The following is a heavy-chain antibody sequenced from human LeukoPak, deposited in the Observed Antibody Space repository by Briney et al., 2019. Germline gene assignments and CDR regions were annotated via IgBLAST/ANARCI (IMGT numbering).Heavy chain of an antibody. D-gene: IGHD3-10*01. V-gene: IGHV3-9*01. CDR2: ISWNSGSI. J-gene: IGHJ3*02. Sequence: GRSLRLSCAASGFTFDDYAVHWVRQAPGKGLEWVSGISWNSGSIGYADSVKGRFTISRDNAKNSLYLQMNSLRAEDTALYYCAKDLEMGLLWFGAAFDIWGQGTMVTVSS. CDR1: GFTFDDYA. CDR3: AKDLEMGLLWFGAAFDI.